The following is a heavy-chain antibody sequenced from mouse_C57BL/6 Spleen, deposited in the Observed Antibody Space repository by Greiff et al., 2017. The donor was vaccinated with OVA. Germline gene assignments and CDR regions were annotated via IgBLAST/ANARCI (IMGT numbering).Heavy chain of an antibody. CDR3: ARGGLTVVESCYAMDY. D-gene: IGHD1-1*01. Sequence: QVQLQQSGAELVKPGASVKMSCKASGYTFTSYWITWVKQRPGQGLEWIGDIYPGSGSTNYNEKFKSKATLTVDTSSSTAYMQLSSLTSEDSAVYYCARGGLTVVESCYAMDYWGQGTSVTVSS. CDR1: GYTFTSYW. CDR2: IYPGSGST. J-gene: IGHJ4*01. V-gene: IGHV1-55*01.